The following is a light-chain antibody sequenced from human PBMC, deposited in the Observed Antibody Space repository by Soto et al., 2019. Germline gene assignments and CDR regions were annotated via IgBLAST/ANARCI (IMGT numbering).Light chain of an antibody. CDR2: KAS. CDR3: QQYSSCPVT. V-gene: IGKV1-5*03. J-gene: IGKJ4*01. Sequence: DIPRRQSAATLSGSVGDRVTITCRASQTISSRLAWYQQKPGKAPKLLIYKASTLKSGVPSRFSGSGSGTEYTPTISILQPDDFAAYYCQQYSSCPVTFGRGT. CDR1: QTISSR.